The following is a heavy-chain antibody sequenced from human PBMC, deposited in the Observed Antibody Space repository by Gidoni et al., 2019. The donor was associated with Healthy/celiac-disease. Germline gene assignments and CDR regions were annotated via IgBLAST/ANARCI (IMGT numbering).Heavy chain of an antibody. J-gene: IGHJ3*02. Sequence: QVQLVESGGGLVKPGGSMRLSCSASGFTFSDYYMSWIRQAPGKGLEWVSYMRSSGSTIYYADSVKGRFTISRDNDKNSLYLQMNSLRAEDTAVYYCARDKDIRAGYYDSSGSRDAFDIWGQGTMVTVSS. CDR2: MRSSGSTI. V-gene: IGHV3-11*01. D-gene: IGHD3-22*01. CDR1: GFTFSDYY. CDR3: ARDKDIRAGYYDSSGSRDAFDI.